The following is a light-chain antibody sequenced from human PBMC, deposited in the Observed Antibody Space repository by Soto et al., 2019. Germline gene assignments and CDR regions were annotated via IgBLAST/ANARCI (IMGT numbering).Light chain of an antibody. V-gene: IGLV2-14*01. CDR2: DVS. J-gene: IGLJ1*01. CDR1: SSDVGAYNY. CDR3: SSYTSSSNFYV. Sequence: QSALTQPASVSGSPGQSITISCTGTSSDVGAYNYVSWYQQHPGKAPKLMIYDVSDRPSGVSNRFSGSKSGNTASLTISGLQAEDEADYYCSSYTSSSNFYVFGTGTKLTV.